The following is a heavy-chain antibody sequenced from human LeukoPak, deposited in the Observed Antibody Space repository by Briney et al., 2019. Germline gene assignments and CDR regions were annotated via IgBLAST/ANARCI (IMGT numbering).Heavy chain of an antibody. CDR1: GGSISSYY. Sequence: SETLSLTCTVSGGSISSYYWSWIRQPPGKGLGWIGYVYYSGSTNYNPSPRSRVTISGDASKNHFSLKLNSVTAADTAVYYCARAPYGDYADYWDPGTLVSVSS. J-gene: IGHJ4*02. CDR3: ARAPYGDYADY. CDR2: VYYSGST. D-gene: IGHD4-17*01. V-gene: IGHV4-59*08.